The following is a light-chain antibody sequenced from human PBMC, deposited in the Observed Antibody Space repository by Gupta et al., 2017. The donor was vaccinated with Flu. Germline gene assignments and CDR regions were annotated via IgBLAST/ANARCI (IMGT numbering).Light chain of an antibody. J-gene: IGLJ3*02. CDR3: TSYAGSNNLV. CDR1: SNDIGDYNY. CDR2: DVN. Sequence: QSALTQPPSASGSPGQSVTISCTGTSNDIGDYNYVSWYQQHPGKAPKLMIYDVNKRPSGVPDRFSGSKSGNTASLTVSGLQAEDESDYDCTSYAGSNNLVFGGGTKLTVL. V-gene: IGLV2-8*01.